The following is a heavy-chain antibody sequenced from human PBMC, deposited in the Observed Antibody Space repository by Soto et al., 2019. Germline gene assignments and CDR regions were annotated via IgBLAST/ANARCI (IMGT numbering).Heavy chain of an antibody. J-gene: IGHJ4*02. V-gene: IGHV1-18*04. Sequence: QVQLVQSGGEVKKPGASVEVSCRTSGYMFTTDGMSWVRQAPGQGLEWMAWISAYNGNKKYAQKFQGRVTMTTDTSTSTVSMELRNLTSDDTGTYFCARTGGGMAARPLEYWGQGTLVTVSS. D-gene: IGHD6-6*01. CDR2: ISAYNGNK. CDR3: ARTGGGMAARPLEY. CDR1: GYMFTTDG.